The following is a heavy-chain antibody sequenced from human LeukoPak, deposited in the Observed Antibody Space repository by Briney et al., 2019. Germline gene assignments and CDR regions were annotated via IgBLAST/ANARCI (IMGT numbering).Heavy chain of an antibody. J-gene: IGHJ4*02. CDR2: IYYSGST. D-gene: IGHD4-23*01. CDR3: ARDLSDYGGALDY. CDR1: GGSISSSSYY. V-gene: IGHV4-39*07. Sequence: SETLSLTCTVPGGSISSSSYYWGWMRQPPGKGLVCIGSIYYSGSTYYNPSLKSRVTISVDTSKNQFSLKLSSVTAADAAVYYCARDLSDYGGALDYCGEETLVTVSS.